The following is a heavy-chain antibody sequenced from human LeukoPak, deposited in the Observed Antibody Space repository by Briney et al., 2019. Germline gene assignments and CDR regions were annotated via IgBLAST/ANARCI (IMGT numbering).Heavy chain of an antibody. CDR3: ARAGGCSGGSCYSGRDY. J-gene: IGHJ4*02. CDR2: ISSSSSYI. CDR1: GFTFSSYS. D-gene: IGHD2-15*01. Sequence: GGSLRLSCAASGFTFSSYSMNWVRQAPGKGLEWVSSISSSSSYIYYADSVKGRFTISRDNAKNSLYLQMNSLRAEDTAVYYCARAGGCSGGSCYSGRDYWGQGTLVTVSS. V-gene: IGHV3-21*01.